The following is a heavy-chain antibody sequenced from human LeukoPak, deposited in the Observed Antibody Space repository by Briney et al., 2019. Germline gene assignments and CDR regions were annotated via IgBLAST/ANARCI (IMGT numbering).Heavy chain of an antibody. J-gene: IGHJ6*04. CDR3: ARLTGSGRGYYGMDV. CDR2: IYPGDSDT. CDR1: GSHFTSYW. Sequence: GGSLQISCKGSGSHFTSYWIGGGRRMPGKGLEWMGIIYPGDSDTRYSPSFHGQVTISADKSISTAYLQWSSLKASDTAMYYCARLTGSGRGYYGMDVWGKATTVTVSS. D-gene: IGHD3-10*01. V-gene: IGHV5-51*01.